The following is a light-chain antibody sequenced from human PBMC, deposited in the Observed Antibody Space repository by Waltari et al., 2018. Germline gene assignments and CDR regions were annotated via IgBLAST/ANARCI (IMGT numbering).Light chain of an antibody. J-gene: IGLJ3*02. CDR3: NSYAGSSSWV. Sequence: QSALTQPAPVSGSPGQPTTISCTGTSSDVGFYNYVSWYQQHPGKAPKLMIYDVSERPSGVSNRFSGSKSGNTASLTISGLQAEDEADYYCNSYAGSSSWVFGGGTKLTVL. CDR2: DVS. V-gene: IGLV2-14*01. CDR1: SSDVGFYNY.